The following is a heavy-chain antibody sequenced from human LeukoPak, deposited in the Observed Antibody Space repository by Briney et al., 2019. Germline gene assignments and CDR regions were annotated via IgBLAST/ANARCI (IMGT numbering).Heavy chain of an antibody. CDR3: AKVPWVGTIT. CDR1: GFTLSDYA. J-gene: IGHJ4*02. CDR2: ISGSDGRT. Sequence: GGSLRLSCAASGFTLSDYAMNWVRQAPGEGLEWLSAISGSDGRTFYADSVKGRFTLSRDNSKNTLYLQMNNLRADDTAIYYCAKVPWVGTITWGQGTLVIVSS. V-gene: IGHV3-23*01. D-gene: IGHD1-26*01.